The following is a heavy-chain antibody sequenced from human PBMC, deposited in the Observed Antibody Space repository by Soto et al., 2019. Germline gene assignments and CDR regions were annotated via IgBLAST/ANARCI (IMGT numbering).Heavy chain of an antibody. Sequence: QVQLQESGPGLVRPSETLSLTCTVSSDSISSYYWIWIRQSPGKGLEWIGYTDYSGNTNYNPSLKCRVTISRYTSKNQFSLRLISVTAADTAVYYGARAVGDPLYYLDYWGQGTLVSVAS. CDR3: ARAVGDPLYYLDY. V-gene: IGHV4-59*08. CDR1: SDSISSYY. D-gene: IGHD6-19*01. CDR2: TDYSGNT. J-gene: IGHJ4*02.